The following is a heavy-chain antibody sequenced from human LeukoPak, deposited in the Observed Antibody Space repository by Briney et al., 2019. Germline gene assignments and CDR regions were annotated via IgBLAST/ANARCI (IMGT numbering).Heavy chain of an antibody. V-gene: IGHV3-7*01. CDR2: INEDGGGR. CDR1: GFTFSTNW. Sequence: GSLRLSCAASGFTFSTNWMTWVRQAPGKGLEWVANINEDGGGRYYVDSVKGRFTISRDNAKNSVHLQMNSLRAEDTAVYYCARSPAGTTYWGQGTLVTVSS. D-gene: IGHD1-7*01. J-gene: IGHJ4*02. CDR3: ARSPAGTTY.